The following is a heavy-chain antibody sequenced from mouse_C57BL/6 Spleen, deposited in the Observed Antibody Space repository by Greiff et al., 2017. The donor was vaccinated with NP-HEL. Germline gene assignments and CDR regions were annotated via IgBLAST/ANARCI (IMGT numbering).Heavy chain of an antibody. J-gene: IGHJ3*01. D-gene: IGHD2-4*01. V-gene: IGHV1-7*01. CDR3: SRKGDYDGFAY. Sequence: VQLQQSGAELAKPGASVKLSCKASGYTFTSYWMHWVKQRHGQGLEWIGYINPSSCYTKYNQKFKDKATLTADKSSSTACMQLSSLTYEDAAVYCCSRKGDYDGFAYWGQGTRVTVSA. CDR1: GYTFTSYW. CDR2: INPSSCYT.